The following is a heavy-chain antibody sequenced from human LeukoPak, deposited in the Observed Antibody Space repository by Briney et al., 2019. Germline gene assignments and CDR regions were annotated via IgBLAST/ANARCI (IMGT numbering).Heavy chain of an antibody. D-gene: IGHD4-17*01. J-gene: IGHJ4*02. CDR3: ASGDGDYVFRLSSFDY. CDR1: GGSLSGYY. V-gene: IGHV4-34*01. Sequence: SETLSLTCAVYGGSLSGYYWSWIRQPPGKGLEWIGEINHSGSTNYNPSLKSRVTISVDTSKNQFSLKLSSVTAADTTVYYCASGDGDYVFRLSSFDYWGQGTLVTVSS. CDR2: INHSGST.